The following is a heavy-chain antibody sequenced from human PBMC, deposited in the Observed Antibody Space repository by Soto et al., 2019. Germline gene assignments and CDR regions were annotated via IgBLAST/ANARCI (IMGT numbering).Heavy chain of an antibody. Sequence: QEQLVQSGGGVVQPGRSLRLSCAASGFKFSSYGMHGVRQAPGKGLEWVAAISYDGRNKYYADSVKGRFTISRDNSENTLFLQTNSLRGDDTAVYYCAKDWKWEAFYYGMNVWGQGTTVTVSS. CDR2: ISYDGRNK. D-gene: IGHD1-26*01. J-gene: IGHJ6*02. V-gene: IGHV3-30*18. CDR3: AKDWKWEAFYYGMNV. CDR1: GFKFSSYG.